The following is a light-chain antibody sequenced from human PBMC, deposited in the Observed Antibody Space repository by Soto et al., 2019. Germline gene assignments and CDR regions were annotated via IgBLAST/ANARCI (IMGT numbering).Light chain of an antibody. CDR1: QSVSSN. CDR3: QQYDKSPT. V-gene: IGKV3-15*01. Sequence: EIVMTQSPATLSVSPGERATLSCRASQSVSSNLAWYQQRPGQTPRLLIYSASTRATGIPARFSGSGSGTELTLTISSLQSEDFAVYYCQQYDKSPTFGPGTKVDI. CDR2: SAS. J-gene: IGKJ3*01.